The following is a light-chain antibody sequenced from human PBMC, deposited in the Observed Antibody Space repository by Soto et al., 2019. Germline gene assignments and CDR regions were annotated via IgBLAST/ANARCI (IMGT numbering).Light chain of an antibody. CDR1: QSVSSN. V-gene: IGKV3-15*01. CDR2: DAS. Sequence: IVMTQSPATLSVSPGESATLSCRASQSVSSNLAWHQQKPGQAPRILMYDASTRATGISARFSGSGSGTEFTITISSLQSEDCAVYYCQQYQNWPITFGQGTRLEIK. J-gene: IGKJ5*01. CDR3: QQYQNWPIT.